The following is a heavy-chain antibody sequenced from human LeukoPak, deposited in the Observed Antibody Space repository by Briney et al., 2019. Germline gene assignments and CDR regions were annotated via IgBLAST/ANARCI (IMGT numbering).Heavy chain of an antibody. D-gene: IGHD3-3*01. V-gene: IGHV3-11*04. CDR1: GFTFSDYY. J-gene: IGHJ4*02. CDR2: ISSSGSTI. Sequence: GGSLRLSCAASGFTFSDYYMSWIRQAPGKGLEWVSYISSSGSTIYYADSVKGRFTISRDNAENSLYLQMNSLRAEDTAVYYCARFDFWSGYVPFDYWGQGTLVTVSS. CDR3: ARFDFWSGYVPFDY.